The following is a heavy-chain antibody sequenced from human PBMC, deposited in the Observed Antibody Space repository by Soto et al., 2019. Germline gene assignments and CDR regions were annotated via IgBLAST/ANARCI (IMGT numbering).Heavy chain of an antibody. V-gene: IGHV4-59*01. CDR3: ARGSGYFDWSPTGIDH. CDR1: GGSISSFY. J-gene: IGHJ4*02. D-gene: IGHD3-9*01. CDR2: IYSSGST. Sequence: SDTLSLTCTVSGGSISSFYWSWIRQPPGKRLECIGYIYSSGSTNYNPSLKSRVTMSVDTSKNQFSLKPSSVTAADTAVYFCARGSGYFDWSPTGIDHWGQGTLVTVS.